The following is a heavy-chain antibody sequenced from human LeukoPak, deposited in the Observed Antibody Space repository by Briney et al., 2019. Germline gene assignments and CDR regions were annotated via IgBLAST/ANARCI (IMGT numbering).Heavy chain of an antibody. D-gene: IGHD3-22*01. J-gene: IGHJ4*02. CDR1: GGSFSGYY. Sequence: PSETLSLTCAVYGGSFSGYYWSWIRQPPGKGLEWIGEINHSGSTNYNPSLKSRVTISVDTSKNQFSLKLSSVTAADTAVYYCARGVVAAPVDYWGQGTLVTVSS. CDR3: ARGVVAAPVDY. V-gene: IGHV4-34*01. CDR2: INHSGST.